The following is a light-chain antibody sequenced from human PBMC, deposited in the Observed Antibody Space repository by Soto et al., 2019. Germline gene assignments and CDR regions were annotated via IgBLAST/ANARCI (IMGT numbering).Light chain of an antibody. V-gene: IGKV1-5*01. Sequence: DIQMTQSPSTLSASVGDRVTVTCRASQSISNWLAWYQLKPGKAPKLLISAASTLQTGVPSRFSGSGSGTDFTLTISSLQPEDVATYYCQHYNSYSEAFGQGTKVDIK. J-gene: IGKJ1*01. CDR3: QHYNSYSEA. CDR2: AAS. CDR1: QSISNW.